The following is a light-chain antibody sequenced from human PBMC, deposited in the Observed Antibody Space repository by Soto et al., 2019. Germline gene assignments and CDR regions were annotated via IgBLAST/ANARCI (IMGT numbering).Light chain of an antibody. J-gene: IGLJ1*01. CDR1: GSDVGNYIY. Sequence: QSALTQPASVSGSPGQSITISCTGTGSDVGNYIYVSWYQQHPGKAPKVMIYEVSNRPSGVSNRFSGSKSGNTASLTTSGLQAEDEADYYCSSYTSGTTPIVFGSGTKRTVL. CDR2: EVS. CDR3: SSYTSGTTPIV. V-gene: IGLV2-14*01.